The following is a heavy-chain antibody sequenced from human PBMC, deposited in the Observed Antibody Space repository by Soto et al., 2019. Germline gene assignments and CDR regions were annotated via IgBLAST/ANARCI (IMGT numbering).Heavy chain of an antibody. Sequence: PGGSLRLSCAASGFTFSSYAMSWVRQAPGKGLEWVSAISGSGGSTYYADSVKGRFTISRDNSKNTLYLQMNSLRAEDTAVYYCAKEEGYCSGGSCYSYFDYWGQGTLVTVSS. J-gene: IGHJ4*02. D-gene: IGHD2-15*01. CDR3: AKEEGYCSGGSCYSYFDY. CDR2: ISGSGGST. V-gene: IGHV3-23*01. CDR1: GFTFSSYA.